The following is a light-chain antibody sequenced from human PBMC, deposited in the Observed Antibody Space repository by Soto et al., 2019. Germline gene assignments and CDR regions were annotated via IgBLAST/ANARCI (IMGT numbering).Light chain of an antibody. Sequence: QSVLTQPASVSGSPGQSITISCTGTSSDVGGYNYASWYQQHPGKAPNLMFYEVSNRPSGVSFRFSGSKSGNTDSLTISGIQAEDEADYYCISSTSRTTDVFGTGTKGTVL. J-gene: IGLJ1*01. CDR2: EVS. V-gene: IGLV2-14*01. CDR1: SSDVGGYNY. CDR3: ISSTSRTTDV.